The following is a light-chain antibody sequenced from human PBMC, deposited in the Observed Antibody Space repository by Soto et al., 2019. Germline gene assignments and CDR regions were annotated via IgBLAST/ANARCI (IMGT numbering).Light chain of an antibody. CDR1: QNIYYN. V-gene: IGKV3-20*01. CDR2: GPS. CDR3: HQYGSSPRT. J-gene: IGKJ5*01. Sequence: EIVMTQSPATLSVSPGESATLSCRASQNIYYNVAWYQHRPGQAPRLLIYGPSSRAAGIPDRFSGSGSGTDFTLTISRLEPEDFAVYYCHQYGSSPRTFGQGTRLEIK.